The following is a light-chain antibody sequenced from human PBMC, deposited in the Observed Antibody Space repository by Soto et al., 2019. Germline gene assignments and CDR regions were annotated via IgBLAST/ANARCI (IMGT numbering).Light chain of an antibody. Sequence: QSALTQPASVSGSPGQSITISCTGTSSDVGGSNYVSWYQQHPGKAPKLMIYDVSNRPSGVTNRFCGSKSGNTATLTISGLQAKDEADYYCNSYTSSSTLYVFGTGPKLTVL. CDR2: DVS. V-gene: IGLV2-14*01. CDR1: SSDVGGSNY. CDR3: NSYTSSSTLYV. J-gene: IGLJ1*01.